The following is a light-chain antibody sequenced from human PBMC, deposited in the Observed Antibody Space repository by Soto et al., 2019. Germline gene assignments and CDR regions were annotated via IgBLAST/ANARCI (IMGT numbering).Light chain of an antibody. J-gene: IGLJ2*01. Sequence: QSALTQPASVSGSPGQSITISCTGTSSDVAHFDSVSWFQQRPGKAPKVMIYDVNNRPSGVSDRFSGSKSGNTASLTISGLQAEDEADYYCSSYTTISTRVFGGGTKLTVL. CDR1: SSDVAHFDS. CDR3: SSYTTISTRV. V-gene: IGLV2-14*01. CDR2: DVN.